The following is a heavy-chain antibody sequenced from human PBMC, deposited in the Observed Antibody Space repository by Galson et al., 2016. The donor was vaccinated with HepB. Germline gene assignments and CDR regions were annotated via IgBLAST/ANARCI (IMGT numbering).Heavy chain of an antibody. CDR2: IRPGVSTT. D-gene: IGHD1-1*01. CDR1: GYSLSNYW. J-gene: IGHJ4*02. CDR3: AKERLARRIFDH. V-gene: IGHV5-51*01. Sequence: QSGAEVKKPGESLKISCQASGYSLSNYWIGWVRQLPGKGLEWMGLIRPGVSTTYYRPSLQGQVTISADKSLFTAYLQMNGLRAEDTAVYYCAKERLARRIFDHWGQGTLLTVSS.